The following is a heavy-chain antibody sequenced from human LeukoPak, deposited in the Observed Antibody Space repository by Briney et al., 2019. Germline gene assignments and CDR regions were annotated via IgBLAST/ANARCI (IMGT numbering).Heavy chain of an antibody. J-gene: IGHJ4*02. CDR3: APHHLNTSAWYLVDY. Sequence: ASVKVSCKVSGYTLTELSMHWVRQAPGKGLEGMGGVDPEDGETIYAQKFQGRVTITGDTSTDTAYMDLSSLRSEHPAMYYRAPHHLNTSAWYLVDYWGQATLVTVSS. D-gene: IGHD6-19*01. CDR1: GYTLTELS. CDR2: VDPEDGET. V-gene: IGHV1-24*01.